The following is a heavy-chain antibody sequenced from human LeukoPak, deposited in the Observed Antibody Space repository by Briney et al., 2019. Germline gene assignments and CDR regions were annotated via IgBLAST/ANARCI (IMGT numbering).Heavy chain of an antibody. CDR1: GFTFSDYY. Sequence: PGGSLRLSWAASGFTFSDYYMSWIRQAPGKGLEWVSYISSSGSTIYYADSVKGRFTISRDNAKNSLYLQMNSLRAEDTAVYYCAREERLVHLFYFDYWGQGTLVTVSS. CDR2: ISSSGSTI. J-gene: IGHJ4*02. D-gene: IGHD6-13*01. V-gene: IGHV3-11*01. CDR3: AREERLVHLFYFDY.